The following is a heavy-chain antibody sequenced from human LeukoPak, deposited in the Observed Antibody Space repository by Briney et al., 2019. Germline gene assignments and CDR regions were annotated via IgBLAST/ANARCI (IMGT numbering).Heavy chain of an antibody. CDR3: ARDLRLYSSSPRVGDY. CDR1: GYTFTSYD. V-gene: IGHV1-8*01. J-gene: IGHJ4*02. CDR2: MNPNSGNT. Sequence: ASVKVSCKASGYTFTSYDINWVRQATGQGLEWMGWMNPNSGNTGYAQKFQGRVTMTRNTSISTAYMELSRLRSDDTAVYYCARDLRLYSSSPRVGDYWGQGTLVTVSS. D-gene: IGHD6-6*01.